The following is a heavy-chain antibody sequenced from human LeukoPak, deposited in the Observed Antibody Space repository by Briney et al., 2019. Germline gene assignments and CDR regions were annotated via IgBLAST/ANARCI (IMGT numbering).Heavy chain of an antibody. CDR1: GFTVSSNY. CDR2: IYSGGST. V-gene: IGHV3-66*01. Sequence: GGSLRLSCAASGFTVSSNYMSWVRQAPGKGLEWVSVIYSGGSTYYADSVKGRFTISRDNSKNTLYLQMNSLRAEDTAVYYCAKWEDYDSSGYYYLLFDYWGQGTLVTVSS. CDR3: AKWEDYDSSGYYYLLFDY. J-gene: IGHJ4*02. D-gene: IGHD3-22*01.